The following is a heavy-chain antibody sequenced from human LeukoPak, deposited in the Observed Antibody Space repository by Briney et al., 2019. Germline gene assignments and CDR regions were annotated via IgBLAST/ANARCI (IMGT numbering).Heavy chain of an antibody. J-gene: IGHJ6*02. D-gene: IGHD3-10*01. CDR3: ASVRFTVYYYGMDV. CDR1: GFTFSDYY. V-gene: IGHV3-11*01. CDR2: ISSSGSTI. Sequence: GGSLRLSCAASGFTFSDYYMSWIRQAPGKGLEWVSYISSSGSTIYYADSVKGRFTISRDNAKNSLYLQMNSLRAEDTAVYYCASVRFTVYYYGMDVWGQGTTVTVSS.